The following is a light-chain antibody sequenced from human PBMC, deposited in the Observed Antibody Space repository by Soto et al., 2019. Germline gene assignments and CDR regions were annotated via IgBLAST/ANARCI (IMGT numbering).Light chain of an antibody. Sequence: EIVMTQSPDTLSVSPGERASLSCRASQSVSSNLAWYQQNPGQAPRLLIYGASARATGIPARFSGSGSGTEFTLTISSLQPEDFATYYCQQANRFPRTFGQGTRLEIK. CDR2: GAS. J-gene: IGKJ5*01. V-gene: IGKV3-15*01. CDR1: QSVSSN. CDR3: QQANRFPRT.